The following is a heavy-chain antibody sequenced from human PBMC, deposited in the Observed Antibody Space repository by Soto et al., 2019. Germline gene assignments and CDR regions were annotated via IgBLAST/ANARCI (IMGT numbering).Heavy chain of an antibody. J-gene: IGHJ6*02. V-gene: IGHV6-1*01. D-gene: IGHD6-19*01. CDR2: TYYRSKWYN. Sequence: PSQTLSLTCAISGDSVSSNSAAWNWIRQSPSRGLEWLGRTYYRSKWYNDYAVSVKSRITINPDTSKNQFSLQLNSVTPEDTAVYYCARVPLAQPYSSGWSPRGYYYYYGMDVWGQGTTVTVSS. CDR3: ARVPLAQPYSSGWSPRGYYYYYGMDV. CDR1: GDSVSSNSAA.